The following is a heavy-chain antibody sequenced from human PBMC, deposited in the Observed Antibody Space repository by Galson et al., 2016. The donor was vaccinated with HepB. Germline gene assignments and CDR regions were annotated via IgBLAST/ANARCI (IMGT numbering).Heavy chain of an antibody. CDR3: ARGQLRNAFDI. CDR1: GGTFRSHV. V-gene: IGHV1-69*13. Sequence: SVKVSCKASGGTFRSHVVNWVRQAPGQGLEWMGGIISIFGTANYAQKFQDRVTFTADESTQTTYMELRNLRSEDTAVYFCARGQLRNAFDIWDQVTLVTVSS. J-gene: IGHJ3*02. D-gene: IGHD5-18*01. CDR2: IISIFGTA.